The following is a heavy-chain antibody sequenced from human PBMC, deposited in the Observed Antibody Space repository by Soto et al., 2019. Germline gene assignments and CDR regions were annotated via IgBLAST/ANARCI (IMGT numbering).Heavy chain of an antibody. D-gene: IGHD2-2*01. CDR2: FHYSEST. J-gene: IGHJ6*02. V-gene: IGHV4-39*01. Sequence: QLQLQESGLGLMKPSETLSLTCTVSGGSISSGPYSWGWIRQPPGEGLEWIGTFHYSESTYYNPSLESRVTISVDTSKNQCSLKVSSVTVADTAVYYCARLGGYCSSTNCYGYYRMDVWGQGTTVTVSS. CDR3: ARLGGYCSSTNCYGYYRMDV. CDR1: GGSISSGPYS.